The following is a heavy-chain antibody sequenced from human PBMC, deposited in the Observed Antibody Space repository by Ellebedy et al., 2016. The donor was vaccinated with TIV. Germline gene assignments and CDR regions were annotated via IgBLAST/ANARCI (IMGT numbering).Heavy chain of an antibody. CDR2: TTNKASSYTT. CDR3: ARRYTSGWAPFHY. V-gene: IGHV3-72*01. J-gene: IGHJ4*02. CDR1: GFTFSDHY. Sequence: GGSLRLSCAASGFTFSDHYMDWVRQAPGKGLEWVGRTTNKASSYTTEYAASVRGRFTISRDHSKNALYLEMNSLKTEDTAMHYCARRYTSGWAPFHYWGQGTLVTVSS. D-gene: IGHD6-19*01.